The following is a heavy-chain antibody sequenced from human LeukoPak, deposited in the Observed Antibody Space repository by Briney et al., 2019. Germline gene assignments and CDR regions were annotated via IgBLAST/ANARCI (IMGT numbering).Heavy chain of an antibody. D-gene: IGHD6-19*01. CDR2: ISAYNGNT. CDR3: ARCIAVAGTHYYYYYMDV. V-gene: IGHV1-18*01. Sequence: ASVKVSCKASGYTFTNYGISRVRQAPGQGLEWMGWISAYNGNTNYAQKLQGRVTMTTDTSTSTAYMELRSLRSDDTAVYYCARCIAVAGTHYYYYYMDVWGKGTTVTVSS. CDR1: GYTFTNYG. J-gene: IGHJ6*03.